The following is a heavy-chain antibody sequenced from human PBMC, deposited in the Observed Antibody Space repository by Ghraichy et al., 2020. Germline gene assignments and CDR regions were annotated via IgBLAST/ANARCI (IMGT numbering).Heavy chain of an antibody. Sequence: SVKVSCKASGGTFSSYTISWVRQAPGQGLEWMGRIIPILGIANYAQKFQGRVTITADKSTSTAYMELSSLRSEDTAVYYCARVWGEGAFDIWGQGTMVTVSS. CDR3: ARVWGEGAFDI. CDR1: GGTFSSYT. J-gene: IGHJ3*02. V-gene: IGHV1-69*02. CDR2: IIPILGIA. D-gene: IGHD7-27*01.